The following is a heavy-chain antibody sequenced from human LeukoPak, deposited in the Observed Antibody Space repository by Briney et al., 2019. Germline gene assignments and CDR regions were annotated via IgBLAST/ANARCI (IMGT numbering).Heavy chain of an antibody. CDR1: GYTFTSYG. D-gene: IGHD6-13*01. CDR2: ISAYNGNT. V-gene: IGHV1-18*01. J-gene: IGHJ6*03. Sequence: ASVKVSCKASGYTFTSYGISWVRQAPGQGLEWMGWISAYNGNTNYAQKLQGRVTMTTDTSTSTAYMELRSLRSDDTAVYYCAREYSSSWYSYYYYYYTDVWGRGTTVTVSS. CDR3: AREYSSSWYSYYYYYYTDV.